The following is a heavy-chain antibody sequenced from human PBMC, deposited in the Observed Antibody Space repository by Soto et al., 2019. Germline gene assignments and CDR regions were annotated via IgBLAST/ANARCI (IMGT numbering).Heavy chain of an antibody. CDR2: ISAYNGNT. CDR1: GYTFTSYG. Sequence: ASVKVSCKASGYTFTSYGISWVRQAPGQGLEWMGWISAYNGNTNYAQEVQGRVTMTTDTSTSTAYMELRSLRSDDTAVYYCARNTYYYDSSDNSPHYWGQGTLVTVSS. D-gene: IGHD3-22*01. J-gene: IGHJ4*02. V-gene: IGHV1-18*01. CDR3: ARNTYYYDSSDNSPHY.